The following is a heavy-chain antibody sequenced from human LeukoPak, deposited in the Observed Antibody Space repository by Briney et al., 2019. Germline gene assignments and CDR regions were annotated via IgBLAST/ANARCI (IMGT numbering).Heavy chain of an antibody. CDR3: ARLIVVATID. CDR1: GGSISSSSYY. CDR2: IYYSGST. V-gene: IGHV4-39*01. Sequence: SETLSLTCTVSGGSISSSSYYWGWIRQPPGKGLEWIGSIYYSGSTYYNPSLKSRVTVSVDTSKNQFSLKLSSVTAADTAVYYCARLIVVATIDWGQGTLVTVSS. D-gene: IGHD5-12*01. J-gene: IGHJ4*02.